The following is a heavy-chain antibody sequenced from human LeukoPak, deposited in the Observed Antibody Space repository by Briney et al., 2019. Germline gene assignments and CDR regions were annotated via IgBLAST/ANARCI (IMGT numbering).Heavy chain of an antibody. J-gene: IGHJ4*02. CDR1: GYTVTSYD. Sequence: ASVKVSCKASGYTVTSYDINWVRQATGQGLEWMGWMNPNSGNTGYAQKFQGRVTMTRNTSISTAYMELSSLRSEDTAVYYCARGEGYCSSTSCPLDYWGQGTLVTVSS. D-gene: IGHD2-2*01. CDR2: MNPNSGNT. CDR3: ARGEGYCSSTSCPLDY. V-gene: IGHV1-8*01.